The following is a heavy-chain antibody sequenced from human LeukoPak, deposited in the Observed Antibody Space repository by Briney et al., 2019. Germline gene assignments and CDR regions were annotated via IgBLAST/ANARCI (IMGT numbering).Heavy chain of an antibody. J-gene: IGHJ2*01. CDR3: ARGPRYFDL. Sequence: SGGSLRLSCPASGFTFGTFGMSWARQPPGKGLEWVANIKQDGSEKYYVDSVKGRFTTSRDNAKNSLFLLLSSLRAEDTAVYYCARGPRYFDLWGRGTLVTVSS. CDR1: GFTFGTFG. CDR2: IKQDGSEK. V-gene: IGHV3-7*01.